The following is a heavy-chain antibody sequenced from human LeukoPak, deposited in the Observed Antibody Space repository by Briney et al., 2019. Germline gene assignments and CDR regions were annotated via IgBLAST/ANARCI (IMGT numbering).Heavy chain of an antibody. CDR1: GGSISSDDYH. J-gene: IGHJ4*02. D-gene: IGHD3-10*01. Sequence: SQTLSLTCTVSGGSISSDDYHWSWIRQHPGKGLEWIGYIYSSGSTYYNPSLMSRVTISVDTSKNQFSLKLTSLTAADTAVYYCAKGGVVRGDNYNFDYWGQGTLVAVSS. CDR2: IYSSGST. CDR3: AKGGVVRGDNYNFDY. V-gene: IGHV4-31*03.